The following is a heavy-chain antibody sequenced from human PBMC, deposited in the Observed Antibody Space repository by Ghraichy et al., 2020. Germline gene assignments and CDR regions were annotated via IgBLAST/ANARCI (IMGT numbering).Heavy chain of an antibody. Sequence: GGSLRLSCAASRFTFSVYSMHWVRQTPGKGLEWVAVISHDGTSEYYANSVKGRFTISRDNSKNTLSLEMNSLRVKDTAVYYCARDVKSSSWSYYFYAMDVWGQGTTVTVS. D-gene: IGHD6-13*01. CDR2: ISHDGTSE. CDR1: RFTFSVYS. V-gene: IGHV3-30-3*01. CDR3: ARDVKSSSWSYYFYAMDV. J-gene: IGHJ6*02.